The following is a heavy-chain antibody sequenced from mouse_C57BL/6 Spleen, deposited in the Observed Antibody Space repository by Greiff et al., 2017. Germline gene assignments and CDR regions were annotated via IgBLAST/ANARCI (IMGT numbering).Heavy chain of an antibody. V-gene: IGHV1-50*01. CDR3: ARSIPNLFDY. J-gene: IGHJ2*01. CDR1: GCTFTSYW. D-gene: IGHD6-1*01. CDR2: IDPSDSYT. Sequence: QVQLQQPGAELVKPGASVKLSCKASGCTFTSYWMQWVKQRPGQGLEWIGEIDPSDSYTNYNQKFKGKATLTVDTSSSTAYMQLSSLTSEDSAVYYCARSIPNLFDYWGQGTTLTVSS.